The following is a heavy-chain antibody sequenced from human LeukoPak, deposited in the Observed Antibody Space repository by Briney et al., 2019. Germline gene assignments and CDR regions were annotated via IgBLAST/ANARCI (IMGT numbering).Heavy chain of an antibody. CDR2: IANDGSRK. D-gene: IGHD4-17*01. Sequence: GGSLRLSCAGSGFTFSRNGMHWVRQAPGQGLEWVAGIANDGSRKHYADSVKGRFTISRDNSKNTMYLQMDSLRAEETALYYCAKDEGSYGLDFWGQGVLVTVSS. CDR3: AKDEGSYGLDF. J-gene: IGHJ4*02. CDR1: GFTFSRNG. V-gene: IGHV3-30*18.